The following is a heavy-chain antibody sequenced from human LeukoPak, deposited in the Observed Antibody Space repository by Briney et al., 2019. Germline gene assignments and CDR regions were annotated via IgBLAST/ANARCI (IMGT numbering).Heavy chain of an antibody. Sequence: PGGSLRLSCAASGFTFSSYGMHWVRQAPGKGLEWVAVISYDGSNKYYADSVKGRFTISRDNSKNTLYLQMNSLRAEDTAVYYCAKDHGFKYQLKYYYGMDVWGQGTTVTVSS. D-gene: IGHD2-2*01. CDR3: AKDHGFKYQLKYYYGMDV. V-gene: IGHV3-30*18. J-gene: IGHJ6*02. CDR2: ISYDGSNK. CDR1: GFTFSSYG.